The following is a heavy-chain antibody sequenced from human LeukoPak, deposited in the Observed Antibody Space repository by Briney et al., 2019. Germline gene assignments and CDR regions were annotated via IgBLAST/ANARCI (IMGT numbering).Heavy chain of an antibody. CDR3: AKDPNGDYVGAFDM. CDR2: TSGSGHNT. J-gene: IGHJ3*02. D-gene: IGHD4-17*01. V-gene: IGHV3-23*01. Sequence: GGSLRLSCGASGFTFANYAITWIRQAPGKGLEWVSSTSGSGHNTYYADSVQGRFTISRDNSKNTLFLQMNSLRADDTAVYHCAKDPNGDYVGAFDMWGQGTMVTVSS. CDR1: GFTFANYA.